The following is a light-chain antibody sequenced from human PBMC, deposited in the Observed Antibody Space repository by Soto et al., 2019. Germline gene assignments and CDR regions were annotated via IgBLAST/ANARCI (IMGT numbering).Light chain of an antibody. J-gene: IGLJ1*01. CDR1: SSDVGGYNY. Sequence: QSVLTQPASVSGSPGQSITISCTGTSSDVGGYNYVSWYQQHPGKAPKLMLYEVTNRPSGVSNRFSGSKSGNTASLTISGLQAEDEADYYCLSFTSSITYIFGTGTKLTVL. CDR3: LSFTSSITYI. CDR2: EVT. V-gene: IGLV2-14*01.